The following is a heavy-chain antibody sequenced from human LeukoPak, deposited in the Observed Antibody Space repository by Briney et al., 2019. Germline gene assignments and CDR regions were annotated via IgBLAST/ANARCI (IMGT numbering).Heavy chain of an antibody. CDR1: GGTFSSYA. CDR3: ARGPEDTPYNWFDP. V-gene: IGHV1-69*13. Sequence: SVKVSCKASGGTFSSYAISWVRQAPGQGLEWMGGIIPIFGTANYAQKFQGRDTITADESTSTAYMELSSLRSEDTAVYYCARGPEDTPYNWFDPWGQGTLVTVSS. J-gene: IGHJ5*02. CDR2: IIPIFGTA.